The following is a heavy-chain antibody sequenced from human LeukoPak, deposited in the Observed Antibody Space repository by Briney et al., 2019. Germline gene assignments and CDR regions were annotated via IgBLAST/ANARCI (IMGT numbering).Heavy chain of an antibody. J-gene: IGHJ6*02. CDR3: ARDGGVAPEYGMDV. CDR1: GFTFKNYA. V-gene: IGHV3-23*01. Sequence: PGGSLRLSCAASGFTFKNYAMKWVRQAPGKGLEWVSSISDSGDSRYYADSVKGRFTISRDNSRNTLHLQMNSLRAEDTAVYYCARDGGVAPEYGMDVWGQGTTVTVSS. CDR2: ISDSGDSR. D-gene: IGHD3-3*01.